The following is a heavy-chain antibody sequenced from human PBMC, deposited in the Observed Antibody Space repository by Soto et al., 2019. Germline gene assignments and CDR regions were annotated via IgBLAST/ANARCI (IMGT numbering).Heavy chain of an antibody. D-gene: IGHD3-10*01. CDR1: GLTFSNYA. Sequence: EVQLLESGGGLVQPGGSLRLSCAASGLTFSNYAMSWVRQAPGKGLEWVTAISGSGDTYYAASVKGRFTISRDNSKNTLYLQMNSLRAEDTAVYYCATLKFGLKYYFDYWGQGTLVAVSS. CDR2: ISGSGDT. V-gene: IGHV3-23*01. J-gene: IGHJ4*02. CDR3: ATLKFGLKYYFDY.